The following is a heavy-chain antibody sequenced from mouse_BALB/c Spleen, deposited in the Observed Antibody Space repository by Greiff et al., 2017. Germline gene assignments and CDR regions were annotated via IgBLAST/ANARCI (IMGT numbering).Heavy chain of an antibody. CDR1: GFTFTDYY. CDR2: IRNKANGYTT. V-gene: IGHV7-3*02. Sequence: EVKVVESGGGLVQPGGSLRLSCATSGFTFTDYYMSWVRQPPGKALEWLGFIRNKANGYTTEYSASVKGRFTISRDNSQSILYLQMNTLRAEDSATYYCARVSGYYFDYWGQGTTLTVSS. CDR3: ARVSGYYFDY. J-gene: IGHJ2*01.